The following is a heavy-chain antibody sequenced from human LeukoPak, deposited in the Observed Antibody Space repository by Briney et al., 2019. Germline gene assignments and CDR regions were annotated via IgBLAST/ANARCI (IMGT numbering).Heavy chain of an antibody. CDR2: ISSSGSTI. J-gene: IGHJ4*02. Sequence: GGSLRLSCAASGFTFSSYEMNWVRQAPGKGLEWVSYISSSGSTIYYADSVKGRFTISRDSAKNSLYLQMNSLRAEDTAVYYCASSQWLVRGLDYWGQGTLVTVSS. CDR1: GFTFSSYE. D-gene: IGHD6-19*01. V-gene: IGHV3-48*03. CDR3: ASSQWLVRGLDY.